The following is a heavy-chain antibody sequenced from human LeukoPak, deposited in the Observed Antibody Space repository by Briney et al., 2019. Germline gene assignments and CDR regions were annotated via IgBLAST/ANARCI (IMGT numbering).Heavy chain of an antibody. V-gene: IGHV1-46*02. CDR2: INPSGGST. CDR3: ARDGSGRYTFDY. J-gene: IGHJ4*02. Sequence: ASVRVSCKASGYTFNSYYMHWVRQAPGQGLEWMGIINPSGGSTSYAQKFQGRVTMTRATSTSTVYMELSSLRSEDTAVYYCARDGSGRYTFDYWGQGTLVTVSS. D-gene: IGHD6-19*01. CDR1: GYTFNSYY.